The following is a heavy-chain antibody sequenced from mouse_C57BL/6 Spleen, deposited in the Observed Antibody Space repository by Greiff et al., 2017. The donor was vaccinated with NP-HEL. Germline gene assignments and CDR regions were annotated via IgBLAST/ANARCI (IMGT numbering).Heavy chain of an antibody. J-gene: IGHJ1*03. V-gene: IGHV1-18*01. CDR1: GYTFTDYN. CDR3: ARWELLRNFDV. D-gene: IGHD1-1*01. Sequence: VQLKESGPELVKPGASVKIPCKASGYTFTDYNMDWVKQSHGKSLEWIGDINPNNGGTIYNQKFKGKATLTVDKSSSTDYMELRSLTSEDTAVYYCARWELLRNFDVWGTGTTVTVSS. CDR2: INPNNGGT.